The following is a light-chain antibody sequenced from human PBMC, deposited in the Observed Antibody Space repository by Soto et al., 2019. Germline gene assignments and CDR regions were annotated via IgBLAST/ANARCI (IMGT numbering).Light chain of an antibody. CDR2: GAS. J-gene: IGKJ1*01. CDR3: QQYNNWPPWT. V-gene: IGKV3-15*01. Sequence: EIVMTQSPATLSGSPGERATLSCRASQSISINLAWYQQKPGQAPRLLTYGASTRATGIPARFSGSGSWTEFNSTISSLLSEDFAGYYCQQYNNWPPWTFGQRSKVEIK. CDR1: QSISIN.